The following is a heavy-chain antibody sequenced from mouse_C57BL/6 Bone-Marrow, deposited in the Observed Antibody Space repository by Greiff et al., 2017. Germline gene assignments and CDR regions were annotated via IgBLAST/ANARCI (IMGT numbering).Heavy chain of an antibody. CDR2: IRSKSNNYAT. CDR3: VRHKNSKGAMDY. V-gene: IGHV10-1*01. D-gene: IGHD2-5*01. CDR1: GFSFNTYA. J-gene: IGHJ4*01. Sequence: EVKVEESGGGLVQPKGSLKLSCAASGFSFNTYAMNWVRQAPGKGLEWVARIRSKSNNYATYYADSVKDRFTISRDDSESMLYLQMNNLKTEAAAMYYCVRHKNSKGAMDYWGQGTSVTVSS.